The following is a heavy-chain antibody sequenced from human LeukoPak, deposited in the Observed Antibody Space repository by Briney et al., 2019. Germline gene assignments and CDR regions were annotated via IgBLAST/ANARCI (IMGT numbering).Heavy chain of an antibody. V-gene: IGHV3-30*04. Sequence: GRSLRLSCAASGFTFSSYAMHWVRQAPGKGLEWVAVISYDGSNKYYADSVKGRFTISRDNSKNTLYLQMNSLRAEDTAVYYCARDETQWLVTNIDYWGQGTLVTVSS. D-gene: IGHD6-19*01. CDR3: ARDETQWLVTNIDY. J-gene: IGHJ4*02. CDR1: GFTFSSYA. CDR2: ISYDGSNK.